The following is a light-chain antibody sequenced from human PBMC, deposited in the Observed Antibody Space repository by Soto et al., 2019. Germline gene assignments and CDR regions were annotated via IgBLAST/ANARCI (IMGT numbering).Light chain of an antibody. J-gene: IGLJ2*01. CDR1: SSDVGGYNY. V-gene: IGLV2-14*01. CDR3: SSYTGSNTMV. CDR2: EVT. Sequence: QSALTQPASVSGSPGQSITISCTGTSSDVGGYNYVSWYQQHPGKAPKLMIYEVTNRPSGVSNRFSGSKSGNTASLTISGLQAEDEADYYCSSYTGSNTMVLGGGTKLTVL.